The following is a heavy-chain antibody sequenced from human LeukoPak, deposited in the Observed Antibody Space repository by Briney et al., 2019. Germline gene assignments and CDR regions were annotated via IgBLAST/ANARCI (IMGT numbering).Heavy chain of an antibody. V-gene: IGHV3-30*18. CDR1: GFTFSSYG. CDR2: VSHDGTNE. J-gene: IGHJ4*02. D-gene: IGHD1-26*01. Sequence: GGSLRLSCAASGFTFSSYGMHWVRQAPGKGLEWVAVVSHDGTNEFSADSVKGRFTISRDNSKDTRYLQMNSLRAADTAVYYSAKCSCGRYYGYCDYWGQGTLVTVSS. CDR3: AKCSCGRYYGYCDY.